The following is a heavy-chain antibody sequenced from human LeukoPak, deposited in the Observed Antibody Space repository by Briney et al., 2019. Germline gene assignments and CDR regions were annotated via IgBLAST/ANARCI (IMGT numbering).Heavy chain of an antibody. J-gene: IGHJ4*02. CDR2: ISGSGGST. V-gene: IGHV3-23*01. Sequence: GGSLRLSCAASGFTFSSYAMSWVRQAPAKGLEWVSAISGSGGSTYYADSVKGRFPISRDNSKNTLYLQMNSLRAEDTAVYYCAKDHDYDFWAYFDCRGQGTLVTVSS. CDR1: GFTFSSYA. D-gene: IGHD3-3*01. CDR3: AKDHDYDFWAYFDC.